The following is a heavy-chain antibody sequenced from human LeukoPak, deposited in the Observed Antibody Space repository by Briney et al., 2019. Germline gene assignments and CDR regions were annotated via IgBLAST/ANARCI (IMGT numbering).Heavy chain of an antibody. CDR2: IYTRGST. CDR1: GGSINNYY. D-gene: IGHD2-15*01. Sequence: SETLSLTCTVSGGSINNYYWSWLRQPAGKGLEWIGRIYTRGSTNYNPSLKSRVTMSVDTSKNQFSLKLSSVTAADTAVHYCARGRYCSADICSGGDAFGIWGQGTMVSVSS. CDR3: ARGRYCSADICSGGDAFGI. V-gene: IGHV4-4*07. J-gene: IGHJ3*02.